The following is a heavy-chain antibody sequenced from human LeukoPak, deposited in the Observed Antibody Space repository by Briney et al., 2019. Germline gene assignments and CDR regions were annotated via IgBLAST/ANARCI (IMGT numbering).Heavy chain of an antibody. CDR3: ARDESY. V-gene: IGHV3-66*01. CDR2: IYSGGDT. D-gene: IGHD3-3*01. Sequence: PGGSLRLSCAASGFTVSSNYMSWVRQAPGKGLEWVSLIYSGGDTYYADSVKGRFTISRDNSKNTLYHQMYSLKPEDTAVYYCARDESYWGQGTLVTVSS. J-gene: IGHJ4*02. CDR1: GFTVSSNY.